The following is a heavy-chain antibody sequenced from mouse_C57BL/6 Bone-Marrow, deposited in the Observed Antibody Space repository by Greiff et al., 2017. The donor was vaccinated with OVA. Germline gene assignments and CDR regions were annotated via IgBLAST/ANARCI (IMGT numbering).Heavy chain of an antibody. Sequence: QVQLKQSGAELVRPGASVKLSCKASGYTFTDYYINWVKQRPGQGLEWIARIYPGSGNTYYNEKFKGKATLTAEKSSSTAYMQLSSLTSEDSAVYFCARDDDDDWYCDDWGTGTTVTVSA. CDR2: IYPGSGNT. D-gene: IGHD2-4*01. CDR1: GYTFTDYY. CDR3: ARDDDDDWYCDD. V-gene: IGHV1-76*01. J-gene: IGHJ1*03.